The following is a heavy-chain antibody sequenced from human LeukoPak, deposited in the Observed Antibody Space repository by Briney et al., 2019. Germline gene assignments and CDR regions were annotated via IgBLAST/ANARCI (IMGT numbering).Heavy chain of an antibody. CDR2: IYYSGST. CDR3: AREGYYDILTGPPGEYYYGMDV. J-gene: IGHJ6*02. Sequence: SETLSLTCTVSGGSISSYYWSWIRLPPGKGLEWIGYIYYSGSTNYNPSLKSRVTISVDTSKNQLSLKLSSVTAADTAVYYCAREGYYDILTGPPGEYYYGMDVWGQGTTVTVSS. V-gene: IGHV4-59*01. CDR1: GGSISSYY. D-gene: IGHD3-9*01.